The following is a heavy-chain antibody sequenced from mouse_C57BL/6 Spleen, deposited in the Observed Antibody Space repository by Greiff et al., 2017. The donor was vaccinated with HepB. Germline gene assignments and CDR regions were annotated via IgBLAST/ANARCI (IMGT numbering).Heavy chain of an antibody. CDR3: ARDSNYAMDY. D-gene: IGHD2-5*01. CDR2: INPYNGGT. CDR1: GYTFTDYY. J-gene: IGHJ4*01. Sequence: EVQLQQSGPVLVKPGASVKMSCKASGYTFTDYYMNWVKQSHGKSLEWIGVINPYNGGTSYNQKFKGKATLTVDKSSSTAYMELNSLTSEASAVYYCARDSNYAMDYWGQGTSVTVSS. V-gene: IGHV1-19*01.